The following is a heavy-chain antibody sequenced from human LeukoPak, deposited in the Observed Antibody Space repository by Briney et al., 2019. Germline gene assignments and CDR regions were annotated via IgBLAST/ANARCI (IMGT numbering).Heavy chain of an antibody. D-gene: IGHD6-19*01. CDR2: ISGRGGTT. V-gene: IGHV3-23*01. CDR1: GFTFSTYE. J-gene: IGHJ4*02. CDR3: AKNASGRGIFDY. Sequence: QPGGSLRLSCAASGFTFSTYEMNWVRQAPGKGLEWVSGISGRGGTTYYADSVKGRFTISRDNSKNTLYLQMNSLRAEDTAVYYCAKNASGRGIFDYWGQGTLVTVSS.